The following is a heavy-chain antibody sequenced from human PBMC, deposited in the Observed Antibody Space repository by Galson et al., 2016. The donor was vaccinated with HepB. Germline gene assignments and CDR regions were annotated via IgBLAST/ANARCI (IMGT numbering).Heavy chain of an antibody. D-gene: IGHD5-12*01. CDR3: ARGGATILRGEDLDY. CDR1: FSRYG. J-gene: IGHJ4*02. Sequence: FSRYGMHWVRQGPGKGLEWVADISYDGSNKYYADSVKGRFTISRDNAKNSLFLQMNSLRAEDTAVYYCARGGATILRGEDLDYWGQGTLVTVSS. V-gene: IGHV3-33*05. CDR2: ISYDGSNK.